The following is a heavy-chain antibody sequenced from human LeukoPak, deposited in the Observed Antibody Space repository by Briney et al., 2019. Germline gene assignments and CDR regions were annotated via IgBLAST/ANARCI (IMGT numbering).Heavy chain of an antibody. CDR3: ATYYDVGYFDY. J-gene: IGHJ4*02. Sequence: SVKVSCKASGGTFSSYAISWVRQAPGQGLEWMGRIIPILGIANYAQKFQGRVTITADKSTSTAYIELSSLRSEDTAVYYCATYYDVGYFDYWGQGTLVTVSS. D-gene: IGHD2/OR15-2a*01. CDR1: GGTFSSYA. CDR2: IIPILGIA. V-gene: IGHV1-69*04.